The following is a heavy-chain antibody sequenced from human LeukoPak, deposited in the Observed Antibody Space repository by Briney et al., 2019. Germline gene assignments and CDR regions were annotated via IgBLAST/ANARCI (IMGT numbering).Heavy chain of an antibody. J-gene: IGHJ5*02. Sequence: ASVKVSCQACGYTFTRHAIHWVRQAPGRRLEWIGWINPVNGNTKYSQDFQGRVTITRDTSATTAYIELNSLKSDDMTIYYCAKAGSSIPGNWFDTWGQGTLVTVSS. D-gene: IGHD6-13*01. CDR2: INPVNGNT. CDR3: AKAGSSIPGNWFDT. CDR1: GYTFTRHA. V-gene: IGHV1-3*03.